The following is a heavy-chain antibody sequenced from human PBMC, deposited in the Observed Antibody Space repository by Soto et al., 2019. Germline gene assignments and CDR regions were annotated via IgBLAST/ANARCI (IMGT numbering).Heavy chain of an antibody. J-gene: IGHJ4*02. CDR1: GFTFSNYA. Sequence: EVQLLESGGGLVQPGGSLRLSCAASGFTFSNYAMSWVRQAPGKGLEWVSTIEGSGGSTYYADSVKGRFTISRDNSKNTLFLQMNRLRAEDTALYYCAKVLLAGSGWYRFVFDYWGQGTLVTVSS. CDR3: AKVLLAGSGWYRFVFDY. D-gene: IGHD6-19*01. CDR2: IEGSGGST. V-gene: IGHV3-23*01.